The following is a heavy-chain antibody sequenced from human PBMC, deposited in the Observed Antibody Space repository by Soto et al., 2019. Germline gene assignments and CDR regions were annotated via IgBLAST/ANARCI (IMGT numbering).Heavy chain of an antibody. CDR3: ARVPSP. CDR2: IYHSGST. J-gene: IGHJ5*02. Sequence: QLQLQESGSGLVKPSQTLSLTCAVSGGSISSGGYSWSWIRQPPGKGLEWIRYIYHSGSTYYNPSLKSRVPRSVDRSMNHSSLKLSPVTAADTAVYSCARVPSPWGQGPLATASS. CDR1: GGSISSGGYS. V-gene: IGHV4-30-2*01.